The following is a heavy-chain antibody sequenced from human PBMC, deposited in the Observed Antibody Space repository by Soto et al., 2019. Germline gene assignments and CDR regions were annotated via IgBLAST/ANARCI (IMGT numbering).Heavy chain of an antibody. Sequence: ASVKVSCKASGYTFTSYAMHWVRQAPGQRLEWMGWINAGNGNTKYSQKFQGRVTITRDTSASTACMELSSLRSEDTAVYYCARDPRYNLNYVPLVWGQGTLVTVSS. V-gene: IGHV1-3*01. CDR3: ARDPRYNLNYVPLV. D-gene: IGHD1-7*01. CDR1: GYTFTSYA. CDR2: INAGNGNT. J-gene: IGHJ4*02.